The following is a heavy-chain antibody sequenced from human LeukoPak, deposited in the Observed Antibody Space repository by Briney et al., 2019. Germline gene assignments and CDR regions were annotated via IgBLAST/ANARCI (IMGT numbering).Heavy chain of an antibody. Sequence: GGSLRLSCAASGLTITRYAMSWVRQAPGKGLEWVSAISGSGDTTYYADSVKGRFTISRDNSKNTLYLQMNSLRAEDTAVYHCAKDRWVSSSSSFDCWGQGTLVTVSS. CDR2: ISGSGDTT. V-gene: IGHV3-23*01. J-gene: IGHJ4*02. CDR3: AKDRWVSSSSSFDC. CDR1: GLTITRYA. D-gene: IGHD6-6*01.